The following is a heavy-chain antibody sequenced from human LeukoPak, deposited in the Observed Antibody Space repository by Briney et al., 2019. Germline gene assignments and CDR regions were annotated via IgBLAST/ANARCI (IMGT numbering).Heavy chain of an antibody. CDR2: IYHSGST. CDR3: ARVTTILGVAHGMDV. D-gene: IGHD3-3*01. CDR1: GGSISSGGYS. Sequence: SQTLSLTCAVSGGSISSGGYSWSWIRQPPGKGLEWIGYIYHSGSTYYNPSLKSRVTISVDRSKNQFSLKLSSVTAADTAVYYCARVTTILGVAHGMDVWGQGTTVTVSS. J-gene: IGHJ6*02. V-gene: IGHV4-30-2*01.